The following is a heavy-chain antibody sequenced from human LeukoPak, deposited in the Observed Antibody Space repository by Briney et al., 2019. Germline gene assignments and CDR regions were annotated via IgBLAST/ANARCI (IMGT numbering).Heavy chain of an antibody. CDR1: GFTFSSYE. D-gene: IGHD4-11*01. CDR2: ISSSGSTI. CDR3: AKDISNYRLSNYMDV. V-gene: IGHV3-48*03. J-gene: IGHJ6*03. Sequence: GGSLRLSCAASGFTFSSYEMNWVRQAPGKGLEWVSYISSSGSTIYYADSVKGRFTISRDNAKNSLYLQMNSLRAEDTALYYCAKDISNYRLSNYMDVWGKGTTVTVSS.